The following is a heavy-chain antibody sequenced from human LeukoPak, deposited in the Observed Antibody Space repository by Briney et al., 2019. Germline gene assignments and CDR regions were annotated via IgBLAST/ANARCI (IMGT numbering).Heavy chain of an antibody. J-gene: IGHJ5*02. Sequence: GESLKISFQGSGXSFTNYCIAWVRQMPGKGLEWMGIIYPGDSDTRYSPSFRGQVTISADKSISTAYLQWNSLKASDTAMYYCARHLAAGTNCFDPWGQGTLVTVSS. CDR1: GXSFTNYC. CDR3: ARHLAAGTNCFDP. V-gene: IGHV5-51*01. CDR2: IYPGDSDT. D-gene: IGHD6-13*01.